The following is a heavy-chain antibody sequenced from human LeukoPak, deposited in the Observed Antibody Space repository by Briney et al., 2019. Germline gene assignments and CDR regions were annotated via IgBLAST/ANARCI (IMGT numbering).Heavy chain of an antibody. CDR1: GFTFDDYA. V-gene: IGHV3-9*01. J-gene: IGHJ4*02. CDR2: ISWNSGSI. CDR3: AKDSGGLTIFGVVRGGYFDY. Sequence: PGRSLRLSCAASGFTFDDYAMHWDRQAPGKGLEWVSGISWNSGSIGYADSVKGRFTISRDNAKNSLYLQMNSLRAEDTALYYCAKDSGGLTIFGVVRGGYFDYWGQGTLVTVSS. D-gene: IGHD3-3*01.